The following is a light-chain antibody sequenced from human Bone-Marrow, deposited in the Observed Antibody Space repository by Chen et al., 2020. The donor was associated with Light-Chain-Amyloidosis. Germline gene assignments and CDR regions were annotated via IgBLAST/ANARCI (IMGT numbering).Light chain of an antibody. CDR1: DLPTKY. CDR3: QSADSSGTYEVI. CDR2: KGT. Sequence: SYELTQPPSVSVSPGQTARITCSGDDLPTKYAYWYQQKPGQAPVLVIHKGTERPSGISERFSGYSSGITATLNISGVQAKDRADDHCQSADSSGTYEVIFGGGTKLTVL. J-gene: IGLJ2*01. V-gene: IGLV3-25*03.